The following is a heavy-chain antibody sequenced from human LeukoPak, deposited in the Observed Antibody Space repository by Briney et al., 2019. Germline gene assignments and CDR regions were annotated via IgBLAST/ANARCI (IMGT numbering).Heavy chain of an antibody. CDR2: IYTSGST. CDR1: GGSISSGSYY. CDR3: ARDRIGPITIFGVVIIRHWYFDL. J-gene: IGHJ2*01. D-gene: IGHD3-3*01. V-gene: IGHV4-61*02. Sequence: PSETLSLTCTVSGGSISSGSYYWSWIRQPAGKGLEWIGRIYTSGSTNYNPSLKSRVTISVDTSKNQFSLKLSPVTAADTAVYYCARDRIGPITIFGVVIIRHWYFDLWGRGTLVTVSS.